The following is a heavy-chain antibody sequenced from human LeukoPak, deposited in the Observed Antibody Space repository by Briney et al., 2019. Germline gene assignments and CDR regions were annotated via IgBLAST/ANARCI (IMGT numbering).Heavy chain of an antibody. CDR3: AKAGSDWYYFDS. CDR1: GFTFNTYA. CDR2: ISENGGST. J-gene: IGHJ4*02. V-gene: IGHV3-23*01. Sequence: PGGSLRLSCAASGFTFNTYAMTWVRQAPGKGLEWVSDISENGGSTYYEDSVQGRFTISRDNSKNTLYLQMNSLRVEDTAIYYCAKAGSDWYYFDSWGQGTLVTVSS. D-gene: IGHD6-19*01.